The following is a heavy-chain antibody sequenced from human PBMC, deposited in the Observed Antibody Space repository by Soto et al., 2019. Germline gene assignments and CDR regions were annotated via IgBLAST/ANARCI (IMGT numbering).Heavy chain of an antibody. J-gene: IGHJ4*02. V-gene: IGHV3-48*01. D-gene: IGHD3-3*01. CDR1: GYTFSSYS. CDR2: ISSSGTTI. Sequence: EVQLVESGGGFLPPGGSLRLSCAASGYTFSSYSMHWVRQAPGKGLEWVSYISSSGTTIYSADSVKGRFTISRDNAKNSLYLQINSVRAEDTAVYYCVRDSRSTIFGVDLNFDYWGQGTLLTVSS. CDR3: VRDSRSTIFGVDLNFDY.